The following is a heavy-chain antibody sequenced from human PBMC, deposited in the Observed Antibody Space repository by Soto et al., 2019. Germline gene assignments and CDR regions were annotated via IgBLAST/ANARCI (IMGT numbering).Heavy chain of an antibody. J-gene: IGHJ4*02. V-gene: IGHV4-28*03. CDR2: IYYSGTT. D-gene: IGHD5-12*01. Sequence: PSETLSLTCAVSGYSISSSNWWGWIRQPPGKGLEWIGYIYYSGTTYYNPSLKSRATMSVDTSKNQFSLKLTSVTAVDTAVYYCARGYSGYDLDYWGQGTLVTVSS. CDR3: ARGYSGYDLDY. CDR1: GYSISSSNW.